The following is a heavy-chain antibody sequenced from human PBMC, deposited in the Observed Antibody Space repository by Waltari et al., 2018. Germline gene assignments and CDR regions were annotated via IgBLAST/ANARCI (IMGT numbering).Heavy chain of an antibody. CDR1: GFSFGYTA. J-gene: IGHJ5*02. V-gene: IGHV3-23*04. CDR2: IRGTGDGT. D-gene: IGHD3-10*01. CDR3: TKDAYDSPNHYPPTWFDP. Sequence: DVQLAEYGGGLVQPGGSLRLSCVASGFSFGYTAMHWVRQATGKAPGGVAIIRGTGDGTFYSNSVRGRFTTSRDNSRNTLYLQMNDLKTEDTAVYYCTKDAYDSPNHYPPTWFDPWGHGTLVTVSS.